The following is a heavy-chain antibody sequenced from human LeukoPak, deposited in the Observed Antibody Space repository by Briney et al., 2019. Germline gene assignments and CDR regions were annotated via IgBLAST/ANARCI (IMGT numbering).Heavy chain of an antibody. CDR2: INPNSGDT. J-gene: IGHJ5*02. Sequence: ASVKVSCKASGYTFTGYFVHWVRQAPGHGLEWMGRINPNSGDTNYAQKFQGRVTMTRDTSITTAYMELSSLRSNDTAVYYCTRDHPDCSGDSCYSWGQGTLVTVSS. V-gene: IGHV1-2*06. CDR3: TRDHPDCSGDSCYS. D-gene: IGHD2-15*01. CDR1: GYTFTGYF.